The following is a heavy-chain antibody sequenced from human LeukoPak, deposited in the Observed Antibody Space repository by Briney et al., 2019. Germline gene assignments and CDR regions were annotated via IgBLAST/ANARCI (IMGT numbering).Heavy chain of an antibody. J-gene: IGHJ4*02. CDR3: AISYYDILTGYSFDY. CDR2: IYPGDSDT. Sequence: GESLKISCKGSGYSFTSYWIGWARQMPGKGLEWMGIIYPGDSDTRYSPSFQGQVTISADKSISTAYLQWSSLKASDTAMYYCAISYYDILTGYSFDYWGRGTLVTVSS. D-gene: IGHD3-9*01. V-gene: IGHV5-51*01. CDR1: GYSFTSYW.